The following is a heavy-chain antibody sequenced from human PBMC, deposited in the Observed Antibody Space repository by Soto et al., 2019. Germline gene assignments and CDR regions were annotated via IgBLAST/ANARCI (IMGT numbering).Heavy chain of an antibody. CDR2: ISSTTNYI. CDR1: GFIFTRYS. V-gene: IGHV3-21*06. CDR3: ARESEDLTSNFDY. Sequence: PGESLKISCAASGFIFTRYSMNWVRQAPGKGLEWASSISSTTNYIYYGDSMKGRFTISRDNAKNSLYLEMNSLRAEDTAVYYCARESEDLTSNFDYWGQGTLVTVSS. J-gene: IGHJ4*02.